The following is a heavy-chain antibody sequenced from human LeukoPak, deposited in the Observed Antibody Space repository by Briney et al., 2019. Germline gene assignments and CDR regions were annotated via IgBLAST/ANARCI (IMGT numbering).Heavy chain of an antibody. V-gene: IGHV4-34*01. CDR3: ADSYGPT. CDR2: INHSGST. Sequence: SETLSLTCAVYGVSFSGYYWSWIRQPPGKGLEWIGEINHSGSTNYNPSLKSRVTISADTSKNQFSLKLSSVTAADTAVYYCADSYGPTWGQGTLVTVSS. J-gene: IGHJ5*02. CDR1: GVSFSGYY. D-gene: IGHD5-18*01.